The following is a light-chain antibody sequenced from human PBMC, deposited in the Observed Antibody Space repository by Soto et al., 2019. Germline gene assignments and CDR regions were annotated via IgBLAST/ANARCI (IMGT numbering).Light chain of an antibody. V-gene: IGKV3-11*01. J-gene: IGKJ4*01. Sequence: EIVLTQSPATLSLSPGNRATLSCRASQSVSSYLAWYQQKPGQAPRLLIYDASNRATGIPARFSGSGSGTDFTLTITSLEPEDFAVYYSQQSSNWPSTFGGGTKVEIK. CDR3: QQSSNWPST. CDR1: QSVSSY. CDR2: DAS.